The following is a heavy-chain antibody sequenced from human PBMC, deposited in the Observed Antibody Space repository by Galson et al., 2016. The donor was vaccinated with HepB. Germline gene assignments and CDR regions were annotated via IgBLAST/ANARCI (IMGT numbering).Heavy chain of an antibody. J-gene: IGHJ4*02. CDR1: GFTFNISA. Sequence: ASGFTFNISAMHWVRQAPGTGLEWVALISYDGTKKYSADSVKGRFTVSRDNAKNTMYLQMNSLRVGDTAVYYCAYFDFWGQGALVTVSS. V-gene: IGHV3-30*04. CDR3: AYFDF. CDR2: ISYDGTKK.